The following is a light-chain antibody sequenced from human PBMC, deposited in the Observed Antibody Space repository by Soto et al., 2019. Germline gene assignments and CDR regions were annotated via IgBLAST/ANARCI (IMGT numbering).Light chain of an antibody. Sequence: EIVMTQPPATLSVSPGERATLSCRASQSVSSNLAWYQQRPGQAPRLLIYRASSRTTGIPARFSGSGSGTEFTLIISSLQSEDFAVYCCQQYYNWPLTFGGGTKVEIK. J-gene: IGKJ4*01. CDR1: QSVSSN. CDR2: RAS. V-gene: IGKV3-15*01. CDR3: QQYYNWPLT.